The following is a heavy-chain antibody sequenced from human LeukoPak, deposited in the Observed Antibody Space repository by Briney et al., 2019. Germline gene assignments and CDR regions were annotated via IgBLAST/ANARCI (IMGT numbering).Heavy chain of an antibody. CDR1: GYTFTKSDY. Sequence: ASVKVSCKSSGYTFTKSDYIHWVRQAPGQGLEWMGIINPSDGTTFYAQKFQGRVTLTSDTSTNTVFMELSSLRSDDTAVFYCARGPTDMDFDYWGQGSLVTVSS. V-gene: IGHV1-46*01. CDR2: INPSDGTT. CDR3: ARGPTDMDFDY. J-gene: IGHJ4*02.